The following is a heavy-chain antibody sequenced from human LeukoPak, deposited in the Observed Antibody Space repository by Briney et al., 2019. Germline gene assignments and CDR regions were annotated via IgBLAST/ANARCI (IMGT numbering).Heavy chain of an antibody. CDR1: GYSFASYW. V-gene: IGHV5-51*01. D-gene: IGHD6-6*01. CDR2: ISPSDSDI. J-gene: IGHJ3*02. Sequence: GESLKISCKGSGYSFASYWIGWVRQMPGKALERMGIISPSDSDIICSPSFRGQVTISADKSIGTAYLQWSSLKDSDTAMYYCASSSARPNAFDIWGQGTMVIVSS. CDR3: ASSSARPNAFDI.